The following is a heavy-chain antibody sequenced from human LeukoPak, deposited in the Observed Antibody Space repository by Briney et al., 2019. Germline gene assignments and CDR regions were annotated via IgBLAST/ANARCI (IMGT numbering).Heavy chain of an antibody. J-gene: IGHJ4*01. CDR1: GYSFTSSY. V-gene: IGHV1-46*01. Sequence: ASVKVSCKASGYSFTSSYIHWVRQAPGQGLEWMGMIYPRDGSTSYAQKFQGRVTVTRDTSTSTVHMELSGLRSEDTAVYYCAKEQKAFDQRGQGTLGTRPS. CDR2: IYPRDGST. CDR3: AKEQKAFDQ.